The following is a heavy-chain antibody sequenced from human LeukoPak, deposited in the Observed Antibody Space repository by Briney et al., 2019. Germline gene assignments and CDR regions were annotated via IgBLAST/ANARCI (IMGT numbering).Heavy chain of an antibody. CDR1: GFTFRSYW. Sequence: GESLTLSCAASGFTFRSYWMHWVRQAPGKGLVWVLGINNDGSTTRYADSVKGRFTISRDNAKNTLYVQMNSLRVEDTAVYYCARGVGYYDSTFDLWGRGTLVTVSS. V-gene: IGHV3-74*01. CDR3: ARGVGYYDSTFDL. D-gene: IGHD3-22*01. J-gene: IGHJ2*01. CDR2: INNDGSTT.